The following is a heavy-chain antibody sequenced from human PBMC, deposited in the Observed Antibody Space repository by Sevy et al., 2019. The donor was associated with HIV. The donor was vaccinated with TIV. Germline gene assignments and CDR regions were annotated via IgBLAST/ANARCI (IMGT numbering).Heavy chain of an antibody. D-gene: IGHD6-13*01. Sequence: ASVKVSCKASGYTFTGYSMHWVRQAPGQGLEWVGWINPSSGGTNYTQKFQGRVTMTRDTSISTGYMEVSRLRSDDTAVYYCARGVFLGIPGHPGIGAAGPGRVDAFDIWGQGTMVTVSS. V-gene: IGHV1-2*02. CDR3: ARGVFLGIPGHPGIGAAGPGRVDAFDI. CDR2: INPSSGGT. J-gene: IGHJ3*02. CDR1: GYTFTGYS.